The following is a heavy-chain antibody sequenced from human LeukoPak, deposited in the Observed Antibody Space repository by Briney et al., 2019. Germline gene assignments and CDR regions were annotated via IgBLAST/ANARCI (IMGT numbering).Heavy chain of an antibody. V-gene: IGHV4-34*01. CDR1: GGSFSSYY. Sequence: SETPSLTCAVYGGSFSSYYWSWIRQPPGKGLEWIGEINHSGSTNYNPSLKSRVTISVDTSKNQFSLKLSSVTAADTAVYYCARVRYYYGSGSYYDYYFDYWGQGTLVTVSS. CDR3: ARVRYYYGSGSYYDYYFDY. CDR2: INHSGST. D-gene: IGHD3-10*01. J-gene: IGHJ4*02.